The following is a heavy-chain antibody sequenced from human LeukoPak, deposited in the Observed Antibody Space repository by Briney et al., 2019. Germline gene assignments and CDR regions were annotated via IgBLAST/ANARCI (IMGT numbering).Heavy chain of an antibody. J-gene: IGHJ6*03. CDR1: GGSISSYY. V-gene: IGHV4-59*08. D-gene: IGHD1-20*01. CDR2: IYYSGST. Sequence: PSETLSLTCIVSGGSISSYYWSWIRQPPGKGLEWIGYIYYSGSTNYNPSLKSRVTISVDTSKNQFSLKLSSVTAADTAVYYCARVTGIGYYYYYMDVWGKGTTVTVSS. CDR3: ARVTGIGYYYYYMDV.